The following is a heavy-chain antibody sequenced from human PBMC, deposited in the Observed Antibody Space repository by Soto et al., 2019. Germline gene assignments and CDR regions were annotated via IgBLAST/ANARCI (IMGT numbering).Heavy chain of an antibody. Sequence: PGGSLRLSCAASGFTFSSYEMNWVRQAPGKGLEWVSYISSSGSTIYYADSVKGRFTISRDNAKNSLYLQMNSLRAEDTAVYYCARYSSGWYYYYYYGMDVWGQGTRVTVSS. CDR2: ISSSGSTI. CDR1: GFTFSSYE. CDR3: ARYSSGWYYYYYYGMDV. D-gene: IGHD6-19*01. V-gene: IGHV3-48*03. J-gene: IGHJ6*02.